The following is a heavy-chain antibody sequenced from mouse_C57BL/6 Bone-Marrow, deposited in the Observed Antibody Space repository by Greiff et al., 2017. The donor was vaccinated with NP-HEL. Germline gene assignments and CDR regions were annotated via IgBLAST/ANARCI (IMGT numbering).Heavy chain of an antibody. J-gene: IGHJ2*01. V-gene: IGHV1-7*01. CDR2: INPSSGYT. Sequence: QVQLQQSGAELAKPGASVKLSCKASGYTFTSYWMHWVKQRPGQGLEWIGYINPSSGYTKYNQKVKDKATLTADKSSSTAYMQLSSLTYEDSAVYYCARNLITTVVDFAYWGQGTTLTVSS. CDR1: GYTFTSYW. D-gene: IGHD1-1*01. CDR3: ARNLITTVVDFAY.